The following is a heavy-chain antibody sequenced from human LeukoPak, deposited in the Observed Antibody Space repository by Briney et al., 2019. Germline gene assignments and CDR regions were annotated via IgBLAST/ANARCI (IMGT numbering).Heavy chain of an antibody. V-gene: IGHV1-46*01. J-gene: IGHJ5*02. CDR1: GYTFTSNY. CDR3: ATAGGDHSGSYLRWFDP. CDR2: ISPSGGST. D-gene: IGHD1-26*01. Sequence: ASVKVSCKAFGYTFTSNYMHWVRQAPGQGPEWMGVISPSGGSTTYAQKFQGRVTMTEDTSTDTAYMELSSLRSEDTAVYYCATAGGDHSGSYLRWFDPWGQGTLVTVSS.